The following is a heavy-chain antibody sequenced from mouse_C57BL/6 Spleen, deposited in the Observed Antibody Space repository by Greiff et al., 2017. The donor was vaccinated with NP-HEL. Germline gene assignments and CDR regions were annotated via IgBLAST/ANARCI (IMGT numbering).Heavy chain of an antibody. J-gene: IGHJ2*01. Sequence: EVKLVESGGDLVKPGGSLKLSCAASGFTFSSYGMSWVRQTPDKRLEWVATISSGGSYTYYPDSVKGRFTISRDNAKNTLYLQMSSLKSEDTAMYYCARHGKSLDYWGQGTTLTVSS. CDR2: ISSGGSYT. V-gene: IGHV5-6*01. CDR1: GFTFSSYG. D-gene: IGHD4-1*01. CDR3: ARHGKSLDY.